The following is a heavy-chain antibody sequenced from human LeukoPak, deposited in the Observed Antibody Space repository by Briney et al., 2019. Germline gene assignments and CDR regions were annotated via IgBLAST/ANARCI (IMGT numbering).Heavy chain of an antibody. Sequence: PSETLSLTCAVYGGSVSGYYWSWLRQSPGRGLEWVGEIIHSGGTNYNPSLKSRVSISLGTSTNQFSLKLTSVTAADTAVYYCARQGRGGDAFDIWGRGTLGTVSS. CDR3: ARQGRGGDAFDI. CDR1: GGSVSGYY. J-gene: IGHJ3*02. CDR2: IIHSGGT. D-gene: IGHD3-10*01. V-gene: IGHV4-34*12.